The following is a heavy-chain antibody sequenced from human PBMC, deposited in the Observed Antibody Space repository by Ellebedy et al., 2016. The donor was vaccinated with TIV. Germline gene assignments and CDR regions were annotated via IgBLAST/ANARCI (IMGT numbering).Heavy chain of an antibody. CDR2: IDPSPSDSYI. D-gene: IGHD7-27*01. CDR1: GYAFRIYW. V-gene: IGHV5-10-1*01. Sequence: GESLKISXKASGYAFRIYWITWVRQMPGQGLEWMGRIDPSPSDSYIDYSPSFQGHVTISVDKSITTAYLQWSSLKASDTATYYCARHELGSNAAFDYWGQGTLVTVSS. J-gene: IGHJ4*02. CDR3: ARHELGSNAAFDY.